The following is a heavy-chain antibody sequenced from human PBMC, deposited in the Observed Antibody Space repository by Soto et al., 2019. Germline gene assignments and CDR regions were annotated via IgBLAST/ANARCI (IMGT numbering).Heavy chain of an antibody. CDR2: INHSGST. D-gene: IGHD4-17*01. CDR1: GGSFSGYY. V-gene: IGHV4-34*01. J-gene: IGHJ4*02. CDR3: ARRLGY. Sequence: QVQLQQWGAGLLKPSETLSLTCAVYGGSFSGYYWSWIRQPPGKGLEWIGEINHSGSTNYNPSLXSXXTISVDTSQNQFSLKLSSVTAADTAVYYCARRLGYWGQGTLVTVSS.